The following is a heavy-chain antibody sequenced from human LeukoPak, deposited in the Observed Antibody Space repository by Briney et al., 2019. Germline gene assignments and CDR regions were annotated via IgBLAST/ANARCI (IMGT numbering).Heavy chain of an antibody. Sequence: PGGSLRLSCAASGFTFSSYAMHWVRQAPGKGLEWVAVISYDGSNKYYADSVKGRFTISRDNSKNTLYLQMNSLRAEDTAVYYCAAGGFYWGQGILVTVSS. J-gene: IGHJ4*02. V-gene: IGHV3-30-3*01. CDR1: GFTFSSYA. CDR3: AAGGFY. CDR2: ISYDGSNK. D-gene: IGHD2-8*02.